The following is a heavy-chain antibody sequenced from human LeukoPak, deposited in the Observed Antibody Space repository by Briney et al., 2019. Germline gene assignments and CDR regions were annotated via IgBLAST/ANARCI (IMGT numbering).Heavy chain of an antibody. CDR1: GFTFSSYT. CDR3: AREGVVAATQLDY. Sequence: PGGSLRLSCAASGFTFSSYTMNWVRQAPGKGLEWVPSIGFSSGYIYYADSVKGRFTISRDNAKNSLYLQMNSLRAEDTAVYYCAREGVVAATQLDYWGQGTLVTVSS. V-gene: IGHV3-21*01. J-gene: IGHJ4*02. D-gene: IGHD2-15*01. CDR2: IGFSSGYI.